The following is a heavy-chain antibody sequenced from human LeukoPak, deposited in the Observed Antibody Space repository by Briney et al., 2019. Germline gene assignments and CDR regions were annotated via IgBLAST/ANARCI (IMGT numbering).Heavy chain of an antibody. J-gene: IGHJ6*03. CDR1: GYTLTELS. CDR3: ATGVSSSFVQRHYYYYYYMDV. D-gene: IGHD6-6*01. Sequence: ASVKVSCKASGYTLTELSMHWMRQAPGKGLEWMGGFDPEDGETIYAQKFQGRVTMTEDTSTDTAYMELSGLRSEDTAVYYCATGVSSSFVQRHYYYYYYMDVWGKGTTVTVSS. CDR2: FDPEDGET. V-gene: IGHV1-24*01.